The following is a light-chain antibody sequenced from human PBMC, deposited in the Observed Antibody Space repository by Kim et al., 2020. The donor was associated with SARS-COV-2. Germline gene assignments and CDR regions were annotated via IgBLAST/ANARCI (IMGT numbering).Light chain of an antibody. Sequence: ASVGDIVTITCRASQGISSYLAWSQQQPGKAPKLLIYAASTLQSGVPSRFSGSGSGTEFTLTISSLQPEDFATYYCQQLNSYPLTFGGGTKVDIK. J-gene: IGKJ4*01. CDR2: AAS. CDR1: QGISSY. V-gene: IGKV1-9*01. CDR3: QQLNSYPLT.